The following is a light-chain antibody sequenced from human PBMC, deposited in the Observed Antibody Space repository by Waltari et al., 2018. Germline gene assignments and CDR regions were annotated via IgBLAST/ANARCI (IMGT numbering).Light chain of an antibody. CDR3: QQYHNLPAT. Sequence: DIQITQSPSSLSASVGDRVTITCRASQSINRYLHWYQQKPGKAPKLLTYAASSLQSGVPSRFSGSGFGTDFTFTISRLQPEDLATYFCQQYHNLPATFGGGTKVESK. V-gene: IGKV1-33*01. CDR2: AAS. CDR1: QSINRY. J-gene: IGKJ4*01.